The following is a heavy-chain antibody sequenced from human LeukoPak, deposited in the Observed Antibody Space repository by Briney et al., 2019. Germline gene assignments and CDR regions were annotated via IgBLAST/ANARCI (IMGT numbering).Heavy chain of an antibody. V-gene: IGHV3-30*02. J-gene: IGHJ3*01. CDR2: IRYDGSNK. CDR1: GFSFSSYG. CDR3: AKGLRSGSAYDV. D-gene: IGHD2-15*01. Sequence: SGGSLRLSCGASGFSFSSYGMHWVRQAPGKGLERVAFIRYDGSNKNYGDSVKGRFTISRDNSKNTLFLQMNSLRAEDTALYYCAKGLRSGSAYDVWGRGTMVTVSS.